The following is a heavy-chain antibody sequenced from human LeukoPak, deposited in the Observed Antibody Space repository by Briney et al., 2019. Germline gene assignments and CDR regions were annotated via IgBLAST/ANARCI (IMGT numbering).Heavy chain of an antibody. CDR2: IYWNDDK. CDR3: AHRRGQLLPTVTDFDY. CDR1: GFSLSTSGVG. V-gene: IGHV2-5*01. Sequence: SGPTLVKPTQTLTLTCTFSGFSLSTSGVGVGWIRQPPGKALEWLALIYWNDDKRYSPSLKSRLTITKDTSKNQVVLTMTNMDPVDTPTYYCAHRRGQLLPTVTDFDYWGQGTLVTVSS. D-gene: IGHD2-2*01. J-gene: IGHJ4*02.